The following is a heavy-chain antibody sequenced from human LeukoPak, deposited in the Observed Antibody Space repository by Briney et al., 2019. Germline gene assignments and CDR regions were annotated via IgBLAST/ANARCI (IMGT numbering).Heavy chain of an antibody. D-gene: IGHD2-21*02. CDR2: IYYSGST. V-gene: IGHV4-59*01. CDR1: GGSISSYY. Sequence: SETLSLTCTVSGGSISSYYWSWIRQPPGKGLEWIGYIYYSGSTNYNPSLKSRVTISIDTSKNQFSLKLSSVTAADTAVHYCARGGVTAITQFGYWGQGTLVTVSS. J-gene: IGHJ4*02. CDR3: ARGGVTAITQFGY.